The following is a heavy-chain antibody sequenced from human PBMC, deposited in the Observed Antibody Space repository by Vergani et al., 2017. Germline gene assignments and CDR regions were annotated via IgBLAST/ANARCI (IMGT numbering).Heavy chain of an antibody. CDR1: GGSISSYY. CDR3: TRNPYCGGDCYSDAFDI. J-gene: IGHJ3*02. V-gene: IGHV4-59*01. CDR2: IYYSGST. Sequence: QVQLQESGPGLVKPSETLSLTCTVSGGSISSYYWRWIRQPPGKGLEWIGYIYYSGSTNYNPSLKSRVTISVDTSKNQFSLKLSSLTAAVTAVYYCTRNPYCGGDCYSDAFDIWGQGTMVTVSS. D-gene: IGHD2-21*02.